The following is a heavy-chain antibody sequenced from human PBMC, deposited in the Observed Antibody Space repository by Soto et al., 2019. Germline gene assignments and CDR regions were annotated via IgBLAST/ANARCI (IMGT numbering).Heavy chain of an antibody. Sequence: ASVKVSCKASGYTFTSYDINWVRQATGQGLEWMGWMNPNSGNTGYAQKFQGRVTMTRNTSISTAYMGLSSLRSEDTAVYYCARVVGGYCSGGSCYDYGMDVWGQGTTVTVSS. CDR2: MNPNSGNT. V-gene: IGHV1-8*01. D-gene: IGHD2-15*01. J-gene: IGHJ6*02. CDR3: ARVVGGYCSGGSCYDYGMDV. CDR1: GYTFTSYD.